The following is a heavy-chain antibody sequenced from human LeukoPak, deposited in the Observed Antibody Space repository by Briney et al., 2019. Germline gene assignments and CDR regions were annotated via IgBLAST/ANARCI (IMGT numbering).Heavy chain of an antibody. CDR2: INPNSGGT. D-gene: IGHD2-2*02. CDR1: GYTFTGYY. Sequence: RASVKVSCKASGYTFTGYYMHWVRQAPGQGLEWMGWINPNSGGTNYAQKFQGRVTMTRDTSISTAYMELSRLRSDDTAVYYCARDRSTSCYTRQTGWFDPWGQGTLVTVSS. CDR3: ARDRSTSCYTRQTGWFDP. J-gene: IGHJ5*02. V-gene: IGHV1-2*02.